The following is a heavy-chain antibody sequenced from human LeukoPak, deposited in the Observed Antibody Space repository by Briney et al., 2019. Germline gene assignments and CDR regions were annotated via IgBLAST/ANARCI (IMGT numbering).Heavy chain of an antibody. V-gene: IGHV4-34*01. CDR1: GGSFSGYY. J-gene: IGHJ6*02. CDR3: ARADSYGMDV. D-gene: IGHD3/OR15-3a*01. Sequence: PSETLSLTCAVYGGSFSGYYWSWIRQPPGKGLEWIGEINHSGSTNYNPSLKSRVTISVDTSKNQFSLKLSSVTAADTAVYYCARADSYGMDVWGQGTTVTVSS. CDR2: INHSGST.